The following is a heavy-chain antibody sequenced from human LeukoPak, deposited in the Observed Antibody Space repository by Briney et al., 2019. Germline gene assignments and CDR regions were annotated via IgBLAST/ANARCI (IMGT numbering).Heavy chain of an antibody. CDR1: GGSISSGDYY. CDR2: IYYSGST. J-gene: IGHJ4*02. CDR3: ARVGTYYEILTGFDY. D-gene: IGHD3-9*01. Sequence: SETLSLTCTVSGGSISSGDYYWSWIRQPPGKGLEWIGYIYYSGSTYYNPSLKSRVTISVDTSKNQFSLKLSSVTAADTAVYYCARVGTYYEILTGFDYWGQGTLVTVSS. V-gene: IGHV4-30-4*08.